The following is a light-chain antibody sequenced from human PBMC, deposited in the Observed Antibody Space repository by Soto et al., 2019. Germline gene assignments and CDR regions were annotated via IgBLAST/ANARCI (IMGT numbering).Light chain of an antibody. CDR3: CSYAGTSALV. J-gene: IGLJ2*01. CDR2: DVS. Sequence: QSALTQPASVSGSPGQSITISCTGTNSDIGSYYLVSWYQQHPGKAPKLMIYDVSKRPSGLSNRFSGSKSGNTASLTISGLQAEDGADYYCCSYAGTSALVFGGETKLTVL. CDR1: NSDIGSYYL. V-gene: IGLV2-23*02.